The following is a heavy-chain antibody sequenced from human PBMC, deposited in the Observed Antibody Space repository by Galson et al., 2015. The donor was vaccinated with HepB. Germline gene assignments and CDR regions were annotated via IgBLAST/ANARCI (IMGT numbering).Heavy chain of an antibody. D-gene: IGHD3-10*01. CDR1: GFTFSSYA. CDR2: ISYDGSNK. J-gene: IGHJ4*02. Sequence: SLRLSCAASGFTFSSYAMHWVRQAPGKGLEWVAVISYDGSNKYYADSVKGRFTISRDNSKNTLYLQMNSLRAEDTAVYYCARDRRILWFGELLYLDYWGQGTLVTVSS. V-gene: IGHV3-30-3*01. CDR3: ARDRRILWFGELLYLDY.